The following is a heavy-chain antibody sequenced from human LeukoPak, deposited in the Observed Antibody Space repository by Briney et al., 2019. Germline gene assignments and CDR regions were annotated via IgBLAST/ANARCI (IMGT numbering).Heavy chain of an antibody. CDR2: INHSGST. CDR1: GGSFSGYY. J-gene: IGHJ4*02. D-gene: IGHD1-26*01. V-gene: IGHV4-34*01. Sequence: SETLSLTCAVYGGSFSGYYWSWIRQPPGKGLEWIGEINHSGSTNYNPSLKSRVTISVDTSKNQFSLKLSSVTAADTAVYYCARGGWELDFDYWGQGTLVTVSS. CDR3: ARGGWELDFDY.